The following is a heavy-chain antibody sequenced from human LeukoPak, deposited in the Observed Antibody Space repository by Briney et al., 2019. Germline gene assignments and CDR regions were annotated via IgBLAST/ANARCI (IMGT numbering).Heavy chain of an antibody. D-gene: IGHD5/OR15-5a*01. CDR2: ISCYNGDT. CDR3: ARDPTNTSGYRVYHDY. CDR1: GYTFNHYG. Sequence: ASVKVSFKASGYTFNHYGISWMRQAPGQGLEWMGWISCYNGDTRYAQNFKGRVTMTTDTSTSTVYMEVRSLTSDDTAVYYCARDPTNTSGYRVYHDYWGQGALVTVSS. V-gene: IGHV1-18*01. J-gene: IGHJ4*02.